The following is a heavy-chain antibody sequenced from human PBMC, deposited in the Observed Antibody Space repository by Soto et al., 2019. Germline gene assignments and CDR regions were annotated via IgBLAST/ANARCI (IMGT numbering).Heavy chain of an antibody. CDR2: ISAYNGTT. V-gene: IGHV1-18*01. Sequence: ASVTVSCKASGYTFTSYGIIWVRQAPGQGLEWMGGISAYNGTTNYAQKLQGRVTMTTDKSTSTAYMELSSLRSEDTAVYYCARDPGYDSSGYYPLFDYWGQGTLVTVSS. CDR3: ARDPGYDSSGYYPLFDY. J-gene: IGHJ4*02. CDR1: GYTFTSYG. D-gene: IGHD3-22*01.